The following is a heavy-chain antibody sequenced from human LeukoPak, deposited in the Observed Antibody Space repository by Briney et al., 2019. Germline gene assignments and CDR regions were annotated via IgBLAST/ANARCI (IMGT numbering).Heavy chain of an antibody. V-gene: IGHV3-30-3*01. J-gene: IGHJ6*02. Sequence: TGGSLRLSCAASGFTFSSYAMHWVRQAPGKGLEWVAVISYDGSNKYYADSVKGRFTISRDNSKNTLYLQMNSLRAEDTAVYYCAKATFGTSSIYYYYGMDVWGQGTTVTVSS. CDR2: ISYDGSNK. CDR1: GFTFSSYA. CDR3: AKATFGTSSIYYYYGMDV. D-gene: IGHD3-10*02.